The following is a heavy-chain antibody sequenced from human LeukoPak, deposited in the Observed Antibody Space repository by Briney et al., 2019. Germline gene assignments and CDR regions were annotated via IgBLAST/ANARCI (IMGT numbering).Heavy chain of an antibody. CDR1: GRSFSGYY. CDR2: INHSGST. J-gene: IGHJ4*02. D-gene: IGHD4-17*01. Sequence: SETLSLTCAVYGRSFSGYYCSWIRRPPGKGLEWIGEINHSGSTNNNPSLKSRVTISVDTSKNQFSLKLTSVTAAGTAVYYCASYGDYYFDYWGQGTLVTVSS. V-gene: IGHV4-34*01. CDR3: ASYGDYYFDY.